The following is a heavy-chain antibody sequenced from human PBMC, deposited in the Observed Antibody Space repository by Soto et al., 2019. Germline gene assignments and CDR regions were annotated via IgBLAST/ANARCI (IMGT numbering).Heavy chain of an antibody. CDR2: ISAYNGNT. V-gene: IGHV1-18*01. J-gene: IGHJ4*02. D-gene: IGHD3-9*01. CDR3: ARGGMYYDILTGYSNGDY. Sequence: SAKLSCKACGYTFSIDLGGRGLMKPGQGLEWMGWISAYNGNTNYAQKLQGRVTMTTDTSTSTAYMELRSLRSDDTAVYYCARGGMYYDILTGYSNGDYWGQGTLVTVS. CDR1: GYTFSIDL.